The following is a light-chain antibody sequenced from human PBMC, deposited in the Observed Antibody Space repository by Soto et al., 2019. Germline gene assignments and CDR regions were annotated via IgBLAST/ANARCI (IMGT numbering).Light chain of an antibody. CDR3: TAWDDSLNGRV. V-gene: IGLV1-44*01. Sequence: QSVLTQPPSASGTPGQRVTISCSGSGSNIGSHTVNWYQQLPRTAPKLLIYGNNQRPSGVPDRFSGSKSGTSASLAISGLQSEDEDDYYCTAWDDSLNGRVFGGGTKLTVL. CDR2: GNN. J-gene: IGLJ2*01. CDR1: GSNIGSHT.